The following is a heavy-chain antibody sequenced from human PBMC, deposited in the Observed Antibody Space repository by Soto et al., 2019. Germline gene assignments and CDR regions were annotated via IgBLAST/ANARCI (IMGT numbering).Heavy chain of an antibody. V-gene: IGHV1-18*01. Sequence: QAQLVQSGGEMKKAGASVKVSCKASGYTFTTYGITWVRQAPGQGLDWMGWINPLKGDTKSAANFQDRVKMTTDTSTRTAYMELRSLRSDDTAVYYCARVKVPAAVLGAFDVWGQGTLVTVSS. CDR1: GYTFTTYG. D-gene: IGHD2-2*01. CDR2: INPLKGDT. J-gene: IGHJ3*01. CDR3: ARVKVPAAVLGAFDV.